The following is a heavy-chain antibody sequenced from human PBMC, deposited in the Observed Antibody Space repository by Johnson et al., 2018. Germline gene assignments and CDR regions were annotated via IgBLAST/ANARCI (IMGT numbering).Heavy chain of an antibody. CDR2: ISYDGSNK. CDR3: AKDLVGTTPHYYYYYYMDV. V-gene: IGHV3-30*18. J-gene: IGHJ6*03. D-gene: IGHD1-26*01. CDR1: GFTFSSYG. Sequence: QVQLVESGGGVVQPGRSLRLSCAASGFTFSSYGMHWVRQAPGKGLEWVAVISYDGSNKYYADSVKGRFTISRDNSKNTLYLQMNRLRAEDTAVYYCAKDLVGTTPHYYYYYYMDVWGKGTTVTVSS.